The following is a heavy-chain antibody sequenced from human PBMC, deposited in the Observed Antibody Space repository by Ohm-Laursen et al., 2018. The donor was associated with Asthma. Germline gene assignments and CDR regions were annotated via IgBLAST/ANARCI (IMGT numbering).Heavy chain of an antibody. J-gene: IGHJ4*02. V-gene: IGHV3-33*01. D-gene: IGHD6-19*01. CDR2: IWYDGSNK. CDR3: ARVGYSSGWILSDY. Sequence: SLRLSCSASGFTFSSYGMHWVRQAPGKGLEWVAVIWYDGSNKYYADSVKGRFTISRDNSKNTLYLQTNSLRAEDTAVYYCARVGYSSGWILSDYWGQGTLVTVSS. CDR1: GFTFSSYG.